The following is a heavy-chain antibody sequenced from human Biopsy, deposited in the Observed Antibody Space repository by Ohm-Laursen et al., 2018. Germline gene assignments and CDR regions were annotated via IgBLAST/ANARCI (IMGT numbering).Heavy chain of an antibody. CDR3: ARAAFGPFDS. Sequence: SETLSLTCAVSGGSISSYYWNWIRQPAGKGLEWIGRIYTSGSTNSNPSLKSRVTMSIDTSKNQFSLRLSSVTAADTAVYYCARAAFGPFDSWGQGALVTVSP. CDR1: GGSISSYY. D-gene: IGHD3-16*01. V-gene: IGHV4-4*07. J-gene: IGHJ4*02. CDR2: IYTSGST.